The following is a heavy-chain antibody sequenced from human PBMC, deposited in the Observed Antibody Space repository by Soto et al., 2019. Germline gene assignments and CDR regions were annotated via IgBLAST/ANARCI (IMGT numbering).Heavy chain of an antibody. J-gene: IGHJ6*02. V-gene: IGHV3-33*01. CDR1: GFTFSSYG. CDR3: ARSLGYCSSTSCYRNYYYYYGMDV. CDR2: IWYDGSNK. Sequence: GGSLRLSSAASGFTFSSYGMHWVRQAPGKGLEWVAVIWYDGSNKYYADSVKGRFTISRDNSKNTLYLQMNSLRAEDTAVYYCARSLGYCSSTSCYRNYYYYYGMDVWGQGTTVTVSS. D-gene: IGHD2-2*01.